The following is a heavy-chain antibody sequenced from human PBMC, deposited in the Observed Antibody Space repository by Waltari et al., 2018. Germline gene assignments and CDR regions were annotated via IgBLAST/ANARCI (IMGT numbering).Heavy chain of an antibody. Sequence: EVDLVESGGGLVQPGGSLRLSCAASGFTFSNEWMDWVRQAPGKGLEWVANIRKDGSESHYVDSVKGRFTISRDNAQNLLYLQMNSLRVGDTAVYYCSVSLNYWGQGTLVTVSS. CDR1: GFTFSNEW. CDR2: IRKDGSES. CDR3: SVSLNY. J-gene: IGHJ4*02. V-gene: IGHV3-7*01.